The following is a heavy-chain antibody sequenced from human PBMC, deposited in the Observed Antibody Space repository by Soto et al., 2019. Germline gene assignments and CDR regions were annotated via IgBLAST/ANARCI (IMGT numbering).Heavy chain of an antibody. D-gene: IGHD6-6*01. CDR1: GCSISSYY. CDR2: IYYSGST. V-gene: IGHV4-59*01. Sequence: SETLSLTCTVSGCSISSYYWSWIRQPPGKGLEWIGYIYYSGSTNYNPSLKSRVTISVDTSKNQFSLKLSSVTAADTAVYYCARDKGIAARPGCFDPRGKGTLVTISS. J-gene: IGHJ5*02. CDR3: ARDKGIAARPGCFDP.